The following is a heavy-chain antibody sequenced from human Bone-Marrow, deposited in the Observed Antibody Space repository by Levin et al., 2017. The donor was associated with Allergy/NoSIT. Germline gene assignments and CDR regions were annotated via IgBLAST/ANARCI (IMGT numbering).Heavy chain of an antibody. CDR2: ITTTSNYI. V-gene: IGHV3-21*01. CDR1: GFSFSTYS. CDR3: LRQEVGAFDV. J-gene: IGHJ3*01. Sequence: GGSLRLSCAASGFSFSTYSMNWVRQAPGKGLEWVAAITTTSNYIYYADSVKGRFTVSRDNAKNSLYLEMNSLRAEDTALYYCLRQEVGAFDVWGKGTMVTVSS. D-gene: IGHD3-3*01.